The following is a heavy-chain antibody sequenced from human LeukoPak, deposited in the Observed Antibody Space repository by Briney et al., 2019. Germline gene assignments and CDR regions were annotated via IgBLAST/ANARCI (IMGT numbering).Heavy chain of an antibody. D-gene: IGHD3-10*01. CDR1: AGSISSSNYY. Sequence: PSETLSLTCTVSAGSISSSNYYWGWIRQPPGKGLEWIGSIYYSGRTYYNPSLKSRVTMSVDTSKNQFSLKLSSVTAADTAVYYCAREGVRQWFGELPPPRRKYNWFDPWGQGTLVTVSS. V-gene: IGHV4-39*07. J-gene: IGHJ5*02. CDR2: IYYSGRT. CDR3: AREGVRQWFGELPPPRRKYNWFDP.